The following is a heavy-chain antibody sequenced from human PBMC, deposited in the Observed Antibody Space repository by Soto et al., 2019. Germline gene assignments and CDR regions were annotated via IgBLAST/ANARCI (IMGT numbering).Heavy chain of an antibody. V-gene: IGHV3-23*01. CDR1: GFTFSSYA. CDR2: ISGRGGST. D-gene: IGHD3-16*01. J-gene: IGHJ4*02. Sequence: EVQLLESGGGLVQPGGSLRLSCAASGFTFSSYAMSWVRQAPGTGLEWVSAISGRGGSTSYADSVKGRFTISRDNSKHSLYLQMDSLGAEDTAVYYCAKLGAKGGLDYGGQGTLVTVSS. CDR3: AKLGAKGGLDY.